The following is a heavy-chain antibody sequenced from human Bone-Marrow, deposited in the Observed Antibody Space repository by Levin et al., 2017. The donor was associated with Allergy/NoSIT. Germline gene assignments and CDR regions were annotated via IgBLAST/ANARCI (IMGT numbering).Heavy chain of an antibody. Sequence: PSQTLSLTCTVSRGYIGSGDYYWSWVRQPPGKGLEWVGYIYYSGTTYYNPSLKSRVTISIDTSKNQFSLKLSSVTAADTAVYYCARIESIFHFGKWNPRDFDYWGQGSLVTVSS. D-gene: IGHD3-10*01. CDR2: IYYSGTT. J-gene: IGHJ4*02. V-gene: IGHV4-30-4*01. CDR1: RGYIGSGDYY. CDR3: ARIESIFHFGKWNPRDFDY.